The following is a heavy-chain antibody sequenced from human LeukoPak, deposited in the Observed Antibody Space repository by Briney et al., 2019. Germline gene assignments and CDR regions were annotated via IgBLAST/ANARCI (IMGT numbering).Heavy chain of an antibody. J-gene: IGHJ4*02. CDR2: IYYSGRT. CDR3: ARRDGYKKYYFDY. D-gene: IGHD5-24*01. Sequence: SETLSLTCTVSGGSISSYYWSWIRQPPGKGLEWIGYIYYSGRTNYNPSLKSRVTISVDTSKNQFSLKLSSVTAADTAVYYCARRDGYKKYYFDYWGQGTLVTVSS. V-gene: IGHV4-59*01. CDR1: GGSISSYY.